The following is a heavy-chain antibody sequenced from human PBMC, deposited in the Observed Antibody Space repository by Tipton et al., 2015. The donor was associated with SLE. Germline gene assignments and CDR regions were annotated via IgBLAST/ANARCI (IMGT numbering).Heavy chain of an antibody. Sequence: SLRLSCAASGFTFSSYSMNWVRQAPGKGLEWVSSISSSSSYIYYADSVKGRFTISRDNAKNSLYLQMNSLRAEDTAVYYCAKEDYYDFWSGSGYWGQGTLVTVSS. D-gene: IGHD3-3*01. CDR3: AKEDYYDFWSGSGY. J-gene: IGHJ4*02. CDR1: GFTFSSYS. CDR2: ISSSSSYI. V-gene: IGHV3-21*01.